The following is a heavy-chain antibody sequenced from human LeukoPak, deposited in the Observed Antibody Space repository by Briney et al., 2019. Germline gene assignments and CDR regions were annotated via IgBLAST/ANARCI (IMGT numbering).Heavy chain of an antibody. Sequence: SETLSLTCAVYGGSFSGYYWSWIRQPPGKGLEWIGEINHSGSTNYNPSLRSRVTISVDTSKNQFSLKLSSVTAADTAVYYCARGRAKVVPAATRNYYYYYMDVWGKGTTVTVSS. V-gene: IGHV4-34*01. J-gene: IGHJ6*03. CDR2: INHSGST. CDR3: ARGRAKVVPAATRNYYYYYMDV. D-gene: IGHD2-2*01. CDR1: GGSFSGYY.